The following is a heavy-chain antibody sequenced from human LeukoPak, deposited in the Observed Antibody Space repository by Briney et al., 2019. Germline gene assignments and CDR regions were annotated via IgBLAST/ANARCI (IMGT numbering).Heavy chain of an antibody. J-gene: IGHJ4*02. Sequence: PGGSLRLSCAASGFTFSSYEMNWVRQAPGKGLEWVSYISSSGSTIYYADSVKGRFTISRDNAKNSLYLQMNSLRAEDTALYYCARGDLTFDYWGQGALVTVSS. V-gene: IGHV3-48*03. CDR1: GFTFSSYE. CDR3: ARGDLTFDY. CDR2: ISSSGSTI. D-gene: IGHD3-16*01.